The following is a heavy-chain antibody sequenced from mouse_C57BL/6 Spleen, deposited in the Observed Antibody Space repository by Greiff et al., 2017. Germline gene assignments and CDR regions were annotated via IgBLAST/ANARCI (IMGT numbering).Heavy chain of an antibody. CDR3: ARGYGNYDYAIDY. CDR2: IYPGDGDT. D-gene: IGHD2-1*01. V-gene: IGHV1-82*01. Sequence: QVQLQESGPELVKPGASVKISCKASGYAFSSSWMNWVKQRPGKGLEWIGRIYPGDGDTNYNGKFKGKATLTADKSSSTAYMQLSSLTSEDSAVYFCARGYGNYDYAIDYWGQGTSVTVSS. J-gene: IGHJ4*01. CDR1: GYAFSSSW.